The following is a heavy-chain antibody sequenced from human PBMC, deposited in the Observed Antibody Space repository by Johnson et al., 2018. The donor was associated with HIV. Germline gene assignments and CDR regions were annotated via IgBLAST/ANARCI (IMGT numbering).Heavy chain of an antibody. V-gene: IGHV3-30*04. CDR1: GFTFSSYA. D-gene: IGHD2-15*01. CDR2: ISYDGSNK. CDR3: ARESRGVVVVTQGAFDI. Sequence: VQLVESGGGVVQPGRSPRLSCAASGFTFSSYAMHWVRQAPGKGLEWVAVISYDGSNKYYADSVKGRFTISRDNSKNTLYLQMNSLRAEDTAVYYCARESRGVVVVTQGAFDIWGQGTMVTVSS. J-gene: IGHJ3*02.